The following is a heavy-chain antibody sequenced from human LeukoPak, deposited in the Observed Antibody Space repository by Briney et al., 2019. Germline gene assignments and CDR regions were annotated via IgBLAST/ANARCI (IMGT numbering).Heavy chain of an antibody. D-gene: IGHD6-19*01. V-gene: IGHV1-3*01. J-gene: IGHJ4*02. CDR1: GYTFTSYA. Sequence: ASVKVSCKASGYTFTSYAMHWVRQAPGQRLEWMGWINAGNGNTKYSQKFQGRVTITRDTSASTAYMELSSLRSEDTAVYYSARESLAVAGDYWGQGTLVTVSS. CDR2: INAGNGNT. CDR3: ARESLAVAGDY.